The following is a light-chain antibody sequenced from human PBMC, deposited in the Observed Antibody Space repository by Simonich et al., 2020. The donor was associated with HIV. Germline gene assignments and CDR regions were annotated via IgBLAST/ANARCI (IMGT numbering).Light chain of an antibody. CDR2: TDS. J-gene: IGLJ3*02. CDR3: YSAADNNLGV. Sequence: SYELTQPSSVSVSPGQTARITCSGDVLAKKYVRWFQQKPGQAPVLVIYTDSERPSGIPERFSGSSSGTTVTLTISGAQDEDEADYYCYSAADNNLGVFGGGTKLTVL. V-gene: IGLV3-27*01. CDR1: VLAKKY.